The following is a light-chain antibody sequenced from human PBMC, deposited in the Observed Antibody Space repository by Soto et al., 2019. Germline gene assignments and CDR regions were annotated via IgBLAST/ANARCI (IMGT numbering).Light chain of an antibody. V-gene: IGKV1-5*03. CDR3: QYYHRS. CDR2: KAS. J-gene: IGKJ2*01. CDR1: QSMSSW. Sequence: DIQMTHSPCTLAASVGDRVTITCRASQSMSSWLAWYQQKPGKAPTLLIYKASSLESGVASMLNGSGSGKEFTRTSGSLKPDDFATYYCQYYHRSFGPGTKMEIK.